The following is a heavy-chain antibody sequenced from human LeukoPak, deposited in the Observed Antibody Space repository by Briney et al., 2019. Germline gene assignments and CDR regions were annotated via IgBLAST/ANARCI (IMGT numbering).Heavy chain of an antibody. V-gene: IGHV3-7*01. CDR1: GFAFSNYW. D-gene: IGHD5-24*01. CDR2: IKEDGSEK. J-gene: IGHJ4*02. CDR3: ARHGRHNFDY. Sequence: GGSLRLSCAASGFAFSNYWMSWVRQAPGKGLEWVANIKEDGSEKYYGDSVRGRFTISRDNAKSSLNLQMSSLRADDTAVYYCARHGRHNFDYWGQGTLVTVSS.